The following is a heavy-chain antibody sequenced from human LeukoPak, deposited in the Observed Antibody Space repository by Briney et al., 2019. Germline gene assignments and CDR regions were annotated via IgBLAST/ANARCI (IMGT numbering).Heavy chain of an antibody. CDR2: IFYTGKT. V-gene: IGHV4-39*07. CDR1: GGVVSTSDYY. J-gene: IGHJ4*02. Sequence: SETLSLTCTVSGGVVSTSDYYWGWIRQSPGKGLEWIGDIFYTGKTNYNPSLKSRATISLDTSKNQFSLRLTSVTAVDTAVYFCARVFDSWGQGKLVTVSS. CDR3: ARVFDS.